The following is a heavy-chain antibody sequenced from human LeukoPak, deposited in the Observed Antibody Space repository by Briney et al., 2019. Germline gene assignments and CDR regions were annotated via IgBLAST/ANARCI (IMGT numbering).Heavy chain of an antibody. CDR3: ARGRYDYVWGSYRYGEIDY. D-gene: IGHD3-16*02. Sequence: GGSLRLSCAASGFTFSSYWMHWVRQAPGKGLVWVSRINSDGSSTSYADSVKGRFTISRDNAKNTLYLQMNSLRAEDTAVYYCARGRYDYVWGSYRYGEIDYWGQGTLVTVSS. V-gene: IGHV3-74*01. J-gene: IGHJ4*02. CDR2: INSDGSST. CDR1: GFTFSSYW.